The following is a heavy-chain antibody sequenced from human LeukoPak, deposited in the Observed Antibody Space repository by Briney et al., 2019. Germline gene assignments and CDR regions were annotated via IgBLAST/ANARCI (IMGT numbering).Heavy chain of an antibody. V-gene: IGHV3-23*01. CDR1: GFTFSSYA. D-gene: IGHD6-6*01. J-gene: IGHJ4*02. Sequence: GGSLRLSCAASGFTFSSYAMSWVRQAPGTGLEWVSAITGSGGSTYYADSVKGRFTISRDNSKDTLYLQMNSLRAEDTAVYYCAKGSSSSRPYYFDYWGQGTLVTVSS. CDR3: AKGSSSSRPYYFDY. CDR2: ITGSGGST.